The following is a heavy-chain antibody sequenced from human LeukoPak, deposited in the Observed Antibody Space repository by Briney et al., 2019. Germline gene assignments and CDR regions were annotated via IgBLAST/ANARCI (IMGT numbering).Heavy chain of an antibody. CDR2: ISPSGDST. D-gene: IGHD4-17*01. V-gene: IGHV3-23*01. J-gene: IGHJ3*01. Sequence: PGGSLRLSCAASGFTFRDYVISWVRQAPGKGLEWVSSISPSGDSTYYAGSVRGRFTLSRENSKNTVYFQMNSLRAEDTAIYYCAQDWPSAVTTTPGFWGQGTMVIVSS. CDR3: AQDWPSAVTTTPGF. CDR1: GFTFRDYV.